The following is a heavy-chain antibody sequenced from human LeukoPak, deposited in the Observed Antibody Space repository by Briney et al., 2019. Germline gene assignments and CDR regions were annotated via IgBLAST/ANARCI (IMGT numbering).Heavy chain of an antibody. V-gene: IGHV3-30*18. Sequence: AGGSLRLSCAASGFTFSGYGMHWVRQAPGKGLEWVAVISYDGSNKYYADSVKGRSTISRDNSKNTLYLQMNSLRAEDTAVYYCAKDQYSGYVLYYYYYGMDVWGQGTTVTVSS. CDR1: GFTFSGYG. CDR3: AKDQYSGYVLYYYYYGMDV. D-gene: IGHD5-12*01. CDR2: ISYDGSNK. J-gene: IGHJ6*02.